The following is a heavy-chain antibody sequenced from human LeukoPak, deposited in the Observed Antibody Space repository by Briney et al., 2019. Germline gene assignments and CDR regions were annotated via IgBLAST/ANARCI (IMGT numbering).Heavy chain of an antibody. V-gene: IGHV3-30*18. D-gene: IGHD2-21*02. Sequence: HPGRSLRLSCAASGFTFSSYGMHWVRQAPGRGLEWVAVISYDGSNKYYADSVKGRFTISRDNSKNTLYLQMNGLRAEDTAVYYCAKGVGGDNYFDYWGQGTLVTVSS. CDR2: ISYDGSNK. J-gene: IGHJ4*02. CDR3: AKGVGGDNYFDY. CDR1: GFTFSSYG.